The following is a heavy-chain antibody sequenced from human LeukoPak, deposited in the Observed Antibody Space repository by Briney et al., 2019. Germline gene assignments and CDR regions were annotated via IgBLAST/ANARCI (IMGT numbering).Heavy chain of an antibody. J-gene: IGHJ3*02. CDR3: AREPTHYDILTDAFDI. CDR2: INSDGSST. V-gene: IGHV3-74*01. Sequence: GGPLRLSCAASGFTFSSYWMHWVRQAPGKGLVWVSRINSDGSSTSYADSVKGRFTISRDNAKNTLYLQMNSLRAEDTAVYYCAREPTHYDILTDAFDIWGQGTMVTVSS. CDR1: GFTFSSYW. D-gene: IGHD3-9*01.